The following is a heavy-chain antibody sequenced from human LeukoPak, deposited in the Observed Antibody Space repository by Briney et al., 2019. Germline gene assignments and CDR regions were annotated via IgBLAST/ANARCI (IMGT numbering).Heavy chain of an antibody. J-gene: IGHJ4*02. CDR2: IYHSGST. CDR1: GYSISSGYY. V-gene: IGHV4-38-2*02. Sequence: SETLSLTCTVSGYSISSGYYWGWIRQPPGKGLEWIGSIYHSGSTYYNPSLKSRVTISVDTSKNQFSLKLSSVTAADTAVYYCARHEWELLPYFDYWGQGTLVTVSS. D-gene: IGHD1-26*01. CDR3: ARHEWELLPYFDY.